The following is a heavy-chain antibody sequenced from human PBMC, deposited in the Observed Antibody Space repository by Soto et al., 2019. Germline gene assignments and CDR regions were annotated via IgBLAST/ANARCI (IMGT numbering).Heavy chain of an antibody. CDR1: GDSVSSGSYY. CDR2: VYYTGNT. V-gene: IGHV4-61*01. D-gene: IGHD3-9*01. CDR3: ASAYYDVMTGQSIGYYGMAV. Sequence: KPSETLSLTCTVSGDSVSSGSYYWTWVRQTPGKELEWIGYVYYTGNTNYNPSLKSRLIISVDMSKNQFSLKLNSVTAADTAVYYCASAYYDVMTGQSIGYYGMAVWGQGTTVTVSS. J-gene: IGHJ6*02.